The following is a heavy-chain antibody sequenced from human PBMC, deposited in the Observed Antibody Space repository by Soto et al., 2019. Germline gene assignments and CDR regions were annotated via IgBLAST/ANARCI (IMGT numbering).Heavy chain of an antibody. J-gene: IGHJ3*02. CDR2: IYYSGST. CDR1: GGSISSGGYY. V-gene: IGHV4-31*03. Sequence: KPSETLSLTCTVSGGSISSGGYYWSWIRQHPGKGLEWIGYIYYSGSTYYNPSLKSRVTISVDTSKNQFSLKLSSVTAADPAVYYCARVGSTYYDILTGFTTPPRGRAFDIWGQGTMVTVSS. D-gene: IGHD3-9*01. CDR3: ARVGSTYYDILTGFTTPPRGRAFDI.